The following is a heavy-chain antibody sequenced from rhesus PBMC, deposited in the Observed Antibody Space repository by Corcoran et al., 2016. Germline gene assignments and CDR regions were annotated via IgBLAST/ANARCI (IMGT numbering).Heavy chain of an antibody. V-gene: IGHV4-106*01. J-gene: IGHJ6*01. CDR2: IYGSGGGS. CDR1: GGSIRDAYY. Sequence: QVQLQESGPGLVKPSETLSLTCAVSGGSIRDAYYWSWIRQPPGKGLGWIGYIYGSGGGSNYNPSLKNRVTISIDTSKTQFSLKLSSVTAADTAVYYCARDWGDYDGYGLDSWGQGVVVTVSS. CDR3: ARDWGDYDGYGLDS. D-gene: IGHD3-34*01.